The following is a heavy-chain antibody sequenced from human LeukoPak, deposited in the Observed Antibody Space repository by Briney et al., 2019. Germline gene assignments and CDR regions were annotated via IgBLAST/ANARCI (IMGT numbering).Heavy chain of an antibody. Sequence: SETLSLTCTVSGGSISSGGYYWSWIRQPPGKGLEWIGYIYYSGSTYYNPSLKSRVTISVDTSKNQFSLKLSSVTAADTAVYYCARGGPWGPHIAAAESSGSDWFDPWGQGTLVTVSS. J-gene: IGHJ5*02. CDR1: GGSISSGGYY. V-gene: IGHV4-30-4*01. CDR3: ARGGPWGPHIAAAESSGSDWFDP. D-gene: IGHD6-13*01. CDR2: IYYSGST.